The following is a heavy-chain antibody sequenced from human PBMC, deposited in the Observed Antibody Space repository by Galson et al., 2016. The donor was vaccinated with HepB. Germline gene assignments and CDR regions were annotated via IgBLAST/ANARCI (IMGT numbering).Heavy chain of an antibody. CDR1: GFTFNSYA. Sequence: SLRLSCAASGFTFNSYAMRWVRQAPGKGLEWVSTINDSGENKHYADPVKGRFTISRDNSKNTVDLQMNSLRAEDTALYYCAKDVGTVFYDSWGHGTLVTVSS. CDR3: AKDVGTVFYDS. V-gene: IGHV3-23*01. CDR2: INDSGENK. J-gene: IGHJ5*01. D-gene: IGHD1-26*01.